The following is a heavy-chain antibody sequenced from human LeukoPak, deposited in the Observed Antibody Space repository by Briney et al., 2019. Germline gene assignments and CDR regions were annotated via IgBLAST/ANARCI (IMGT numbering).Heavy chain of an antibody. CDR2: ISNSDTTI. CDR1: EFTFRSYE. D-gene: IGHD6-13*01. V-gene: IGHV3-48*03. J-gene: IGHJ4*02. CDR3: AGAPAAASFSDY. Sequence: GGSLRLSCAASEFTFRSYEMNWVRQAPGKGLEWISYISNSDTTIDYADSVKGRFTISRDNAKNSLYLQMNSLRAEDTAVYYCAGAPAAASFSDYWGQGSLVTVSS.